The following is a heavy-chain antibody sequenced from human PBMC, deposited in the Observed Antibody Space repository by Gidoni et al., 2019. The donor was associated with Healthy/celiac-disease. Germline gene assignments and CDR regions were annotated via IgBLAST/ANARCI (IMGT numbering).Heavy chain of an antibody. Sequence: QVQLVQSGAAVKKPGSSVKVSCKASGGTFSSYAISWVRQAPGQGLEWMGGIIPIFGTANYAQKFQGRVTITADESTSTAYMELSSLRSEDTAVYYCARNLSPGRPYYYYYGMDVWGQGTTVTVS. CDR3: ARNLSPGRPYYYYYGMDV. CDR2: IIPIFGTA. CDR1: GGTFSSYA. J-gene: IGHJ6*02. V-gene: IGHV1-69*01. D-gene: IGHD6-6*01.